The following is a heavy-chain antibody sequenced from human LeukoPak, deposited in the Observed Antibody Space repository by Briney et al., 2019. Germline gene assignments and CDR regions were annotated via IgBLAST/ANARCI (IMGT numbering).Heavy chain of an antibody. CDR1: GFTFSSYE. D-gene: IGHD1-26*01. J-gene: IGHJ4*02. CDR3: ARVQYSGSYHYFDY. CDR2: ISSGSTI. V-gene: IGHV3-48*03. Sequence: GGSLRLSCAASGFTFSSYEMNWVRQAPGKGLEWVSYISSGSTIYYADSVKGRFTISRDNAKNSLYLQMNSLRAEDTAVYYCARVQYSGSYHYFDYWGQGTLVTVSS.